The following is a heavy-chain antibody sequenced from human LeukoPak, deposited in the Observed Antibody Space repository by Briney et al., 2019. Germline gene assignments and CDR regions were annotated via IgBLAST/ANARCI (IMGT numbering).Heavy chain of an antibody. Sequence: PGGSLRLSRAASGFTFSSFTMNWVRQAPGKGLEWVSSISTSSLYIYYADSVKGRFTISRDNARNSLYLQMNSLRAEDTAVYYCARDSDWNDGLDYWGQGTLVTVSS. CDR3: ARDSDWNDGLDY. CDR2: ISTSSLYI. V-gene: IGHV3-21*01. J-gene: IGHJ4*02. CDR1: GFTFSSFT. D-gene: IGHD1-1*01.